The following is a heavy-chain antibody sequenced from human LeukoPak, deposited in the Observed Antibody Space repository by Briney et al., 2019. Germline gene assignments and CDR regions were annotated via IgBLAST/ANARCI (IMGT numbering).Heavy chain of an antibody. Sequence: SETLSLTCTVSGGSISSYYWSWIQQPPGKGLEWIGYISNSGSTNYNPSLKSRVTISVDTSKKQFSLKLSSVTAADTAVYYCARHGRYLDNWGQGTLVTVSS. CDR3: ARHGRYLDN. CDR1: GGSISSYY. D-gene: IGHD2-15*01. CDR2: ISNSGST. V-gene: IGHV4-59*08. J-gene: IGHJ4*02.